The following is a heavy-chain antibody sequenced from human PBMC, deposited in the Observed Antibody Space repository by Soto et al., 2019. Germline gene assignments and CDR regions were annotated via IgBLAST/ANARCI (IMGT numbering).Heavy chain of an antibody. CDR1: GYTFTSYV. CDR2: ISAYNGNT. Sequence: ASVKVSCKASGYTFTSYVISWVRQAPGQGLEWMGWISAYNGNTNYAQKLQGRVTMTTDTSTSTAYMELRSLRSDDTAVYYCARVKGYDFWSGYYFRGWYDSWGQGTLVTVSS. CDR3: ARVKGYDFWSGYYFRGWYDS. D-gene: IGHD3-3*01. V-gene: IGHV1-18*01. J-gene: IGHJ5*01.